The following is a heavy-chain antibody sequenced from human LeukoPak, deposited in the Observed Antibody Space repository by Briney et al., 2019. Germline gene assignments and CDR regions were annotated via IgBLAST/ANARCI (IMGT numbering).Heavy chain of an antibody. V-gene: IGHV3-21*01. J-gene: IGHJ4*02. CDR2: ISSSSSYI. Sequence: GRCLRLSCAPSGFTFSSDSMNSVRHAPGKGLEWVSSISSSSSYIYYEDSVKRRFTISRDNAKNSLYLQMNSLRAEDTAVYYCARDRGYNSFDYWGQGTLVTVSS. D-gene: IGHD5-24*01. CDR3: ARDRGYNSFDY. CDR1: GFTFSSDS.